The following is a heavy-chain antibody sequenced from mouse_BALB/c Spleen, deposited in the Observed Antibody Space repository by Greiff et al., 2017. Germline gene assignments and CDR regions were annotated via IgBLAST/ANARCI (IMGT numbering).Heavy chain of an antibody. CDR2: IYPGDGDT. D-gene: IGHD2-2*01. J-gene: IGHJ2*01. CDR1: GYTFTSYW. CDR3: ARLIYYGYDGPLDY. Sequence: QVQLKESGAELARPGASVKLSCKASGYTFTSYWMQWVKQRPGQGLEWIGAIYPGDGDTRYTQKFKGKATLTADKSSSTAYMQLSSLASEDSAVYYCARLIYYGYDGPLDYWGQGTTLTVSS. V-gene: IGHV1-87*01.